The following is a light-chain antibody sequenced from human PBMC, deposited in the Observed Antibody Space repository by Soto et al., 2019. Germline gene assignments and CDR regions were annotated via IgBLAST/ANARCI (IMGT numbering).Light chain of an antibody. V-gene: IGKV2-28*01. Sequence: DIVMTQSPLSLSVPPGERASISCRSSQSLLHSNGYNYLDWYLQKPGQSPQLLIYLGSSRASGVPDRFSGSGSGTDFTLKISRVEAEDVGVYYCMQALQTPWTFGQGTKLEIK. CDR3: MQALQTPWT. CDR1: QSLLHSNGYNY. J-gene: IGKJ2*02. CDR2: LGS.